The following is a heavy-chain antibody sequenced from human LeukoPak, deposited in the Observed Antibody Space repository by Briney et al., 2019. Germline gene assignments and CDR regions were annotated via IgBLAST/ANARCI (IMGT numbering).Heavy chain of an antibody. J-gene: IGHJ4*02. CDR2: ISSNGDNI. CDR1: GFTFSTYV. CDR3: VRGTGY. V-gene: IGHV3-64D*06. Sequence: GGSLRLSCSVSGFTFSTYVMHWVRQAPGKGLEYVSAISSNGDNIYYADSVKGRFTISRDNSKNTLYLQMSSLRPDDTAVYFCVRGTGYWGRGTLVTVSS.